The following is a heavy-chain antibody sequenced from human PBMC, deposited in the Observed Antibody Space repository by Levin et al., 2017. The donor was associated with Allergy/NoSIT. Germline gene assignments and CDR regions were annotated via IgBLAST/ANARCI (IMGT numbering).Heavy chain of an antibody. CDR2: ISGSGGST. CDR3: ANSLIAAASPFDY. CDR1: GFTFSSYA. Sequence: SCAASGFTFSSYAMSWVRQAPGKGLEWVSAISGSGGSTYYADSVKGRFTISRDNSKNTLYLQMNSLRAEDTAVYYCANSLIAAASPFDYWGQGTLVTVSS. D-gene: IGHD6-13*01. J-gene: IGHJ4*02. V-gene: IGHV3-23*01.